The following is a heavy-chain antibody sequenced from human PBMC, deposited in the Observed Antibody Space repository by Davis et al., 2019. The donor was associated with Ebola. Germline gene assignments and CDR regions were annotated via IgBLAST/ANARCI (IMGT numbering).Heavy chain of an antibody. Sequence: SCAASGFTFSSYAMSWVRQAPGKGLEWVSATSGSGGSTHYADSVKGRFTVSRDNSKNTLYLQMSSLRAEDTAIYYCAKDRSGSYSYFDYWGQGTLVTVSS. CDR2: TSGSGGST. CDR1: GFTFSSYA. J-gene: IGHJ4*02. V-gene: IGHV3-23*01. D-gene: IGHD1-26*01. CDR3: AKDRSGSYSYFDY.